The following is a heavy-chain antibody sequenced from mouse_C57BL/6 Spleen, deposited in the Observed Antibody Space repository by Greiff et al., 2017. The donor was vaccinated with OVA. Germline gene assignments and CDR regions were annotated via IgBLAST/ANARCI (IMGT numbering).Heavy chain of an antibody. V-gene: IGHV5-16*01. CDR3: ARDGYAYWYFDV. CDR1: GFTFSDYY. Sequence: EVKVVESEGGLVQPGSSMKLSCTASGFTFSDYYMAWVRQVPEKGLEWVANINYDGSSTYYLDSLKSRFIISRDNAKNILYLQMSSLKSEDTATYYCARDGYAYWYFDVWGTGTTVTVSS. CDR2: INYDGSST. D-gene: IGHD1-2*01. J-gene: IGHJ1*03.